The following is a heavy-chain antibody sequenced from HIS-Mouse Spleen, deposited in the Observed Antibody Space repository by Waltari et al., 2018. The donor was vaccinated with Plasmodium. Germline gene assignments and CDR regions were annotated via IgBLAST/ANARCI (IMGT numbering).Heavy chain of an antibody. J-gene: IGHJ2*01. CDR1: GFTFSSYW. V-gene: IGHV3-7*01. Sequence: EVQLVESGGGLVQPGGSLRLSCAASGFTFSSYWMSWVRQAPGKGLGWEAKIKQDGSEKYYVDSVKGRFTISRDNAKNSLYLQMNSLRAEDTAVYYCASSWYWYFDLWGRGTLVTVSS. D-gene: IGHD6-13*01. CDR2: IKQDGSEK. CDR3: ASSWYWYFDL.